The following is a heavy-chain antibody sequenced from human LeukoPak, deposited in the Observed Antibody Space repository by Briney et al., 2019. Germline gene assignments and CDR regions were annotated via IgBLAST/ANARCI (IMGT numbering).Heavy chain of an antibody. CDR3: ARAATDYGDHGPFDC. CDR1: GGSISSYY. Sequence: SETLSLTCTVSGGSISSYYWSWIRQPAGKGLEWIGRIYTSGSTNYNPSLKSRVTMSVDTSKNQFSLKLSSVTAADTAVYFCARAATDYGDHGPFDCWGQGTLVTVSS. J-gene: IGHJ4*02. CDR2: IYTSGST. D-gene: IGHD4-17*01. V-gene: IGHV4-4*07.